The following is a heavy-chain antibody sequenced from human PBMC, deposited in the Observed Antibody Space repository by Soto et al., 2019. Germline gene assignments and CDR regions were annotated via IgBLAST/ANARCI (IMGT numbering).Heavy chain of an antibody. CDR2: IYWDDDK. CDR3: ANKRSTYYYDSTFDP. CDR1: GFSLSTSGVG. D-gene: IGHD3-22*01. V-gene: IGHV2-5*02. J-gene: IGHJ5*02. Sequence: QITLKESGPTLVKPTQTLTLTCTFSGFSLSTSGVGVGWIRQPPGKALEWLALIYWDDDKRYSPSLKSRLTITKDTSKNPVVLTMTNIDPVDTATSYCANKRSTYYYDSTFDPWGQGTLVTVSS.